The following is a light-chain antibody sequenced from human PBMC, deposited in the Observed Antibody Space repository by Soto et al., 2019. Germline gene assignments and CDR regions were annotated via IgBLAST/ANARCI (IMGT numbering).Light chain of an antibody. CDR1: SSDVGAYNY. CDR2: EVT. Sequence: QSALTQPPSASGSPGQSVTISCTGTSSDVGAYNYVSWYQQHAGKAPKLVIYEVTKRPSGVPDRFSGSKSANTASLTVSGLQAEDEADYYCSSYTSSSIDYVFGTGTKVTVL. CDR3: SSYTSSSIDYV. V-gene: IGLV2-8*01. J-gene: IGLJ1*01.